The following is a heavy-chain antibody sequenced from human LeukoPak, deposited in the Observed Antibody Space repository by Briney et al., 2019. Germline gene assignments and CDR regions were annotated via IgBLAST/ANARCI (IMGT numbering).Heavy chain of an antibody. CDR1: GFTFNSYA. Sequence: GGSLRLSCAASGFTFNSYAMNWVRQAPGKGLEWVSSISGSGGTTFYADSVKGRFTISRDNSKNTLYLQMNSLRAEDTAVYYCAKDRITMIRGVIDSWGQGTLVTVSS. CDR3: AKDRITMIRGVIDS. J-gene: IGHJ5*01. V-gene: IGHV3-23*01. D-gene: IGHD3-10*01. CDR2: ISGSGGTT.